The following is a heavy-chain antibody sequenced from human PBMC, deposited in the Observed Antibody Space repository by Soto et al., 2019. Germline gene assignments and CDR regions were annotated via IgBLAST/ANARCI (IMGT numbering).Heavy chain of an antibody. V-gene: IGHV4-59*01. D-gene: IGHD2-15*01. CDR3: ARARWYDAFNV. CDR1: GGSISSYY. J-gene: IGHJ3*01. Sequence: SETLSLTCTVSGGSISSYYWSWIRQPPGKGLEWIGYIYYSGSTNYNPSLKSRVTISVDTSKNQFSLKLSSVTAADTAVYYCARARWYDAFNVWGQGKVVTVSS. CDR2: IYYSGST.